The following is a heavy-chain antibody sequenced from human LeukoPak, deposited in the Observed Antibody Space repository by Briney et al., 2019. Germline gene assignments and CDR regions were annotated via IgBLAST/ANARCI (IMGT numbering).Heavy chain of an antibody. CDR3: AGERGVGEFY. D-gene: IGHD3-10*01. CDR2: ISSSSSSI. V-gene: IGHV3-21*05. J-gene: IGHJ4*02. Sequence: PGGSLRLSCAASGFTFSSYEMNWVRQAPGKGLEWVSYISSSSSSIYYADSVKGRFSISRDNAKNSLYLQMNSLSAEDTAVYYCAGERGVGEFYWGQGTLVTVSS. CDR1: GFTFSSYE.